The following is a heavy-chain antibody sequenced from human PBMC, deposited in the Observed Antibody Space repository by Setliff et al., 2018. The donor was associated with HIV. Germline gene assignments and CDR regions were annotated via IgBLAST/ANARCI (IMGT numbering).Heavy chain of an antibody. CDR3: ATSDRDSGPVDYFFDV. CDR2: IYTSGIT. Sequence: PSETLSLTCTVSGGSISSYYWSWIRQPAGKGLEWIGRIYTSGITDYNPSLRSRVTMSVDTSENQFSLRLTSVTAADTAIYYCATSDRDSGPVDYFFDVWGRGTLVTVSS. D-gene: IGHD4-17*01. V-gene: IGHV4-4*07. J-gene: IGHJ2*01. CDR1: GGSISSYY.